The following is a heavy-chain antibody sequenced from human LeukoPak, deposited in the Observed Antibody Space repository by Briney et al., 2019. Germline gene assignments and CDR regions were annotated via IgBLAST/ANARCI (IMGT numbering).Heavy chain of an antibody. CDR2: IYTSGST. J-gene: IGHJ6*02. D-gene: IGHD1-20*01. Sequence: SETLSLTCTVSGGSISSYYWSWIRQPAGKGLEWIGRIYTSGSTNYNPSLKSRVTMSVDTSKNQFSLKLSSVTAADTAVYYCARETYNWNDRVPYGMDVWGQGTTVTVSS. CDR3: ARETYNWNDRVPYGMDV. CDR1: GGSISSYY. V-gene: IGHV4-4*07.